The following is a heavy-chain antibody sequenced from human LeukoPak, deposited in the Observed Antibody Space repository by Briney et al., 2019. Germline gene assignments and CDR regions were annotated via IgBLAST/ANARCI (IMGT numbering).Heavy chain of an antibody. V-gene: IGHV3-7*01. Sequence: PGGSLRLSCAASGFTFSSYWMSWVRQAPGKGLERVANIKQDGSEKYYVDSVKGRFTISRDNAKNSLYLQMNSLRAEDTAVYYCARDPYSGSYGNYYYYFMDVWGKGTTVTISS. D-gene: IGHD1-26*01. CDR1: GFTFSSYW. CDR2: IKQDGSEK. J-gene: IGHJ6*03. CDR3: ARDPYSGSYGNYYYYFMDV.